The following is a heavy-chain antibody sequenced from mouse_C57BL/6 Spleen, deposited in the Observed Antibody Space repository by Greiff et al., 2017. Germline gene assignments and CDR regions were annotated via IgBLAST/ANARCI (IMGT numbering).Heavy chain of an antibody. D-gene: IGHD1-1*01. CDR1: GYTFTTYP. CDR2: FHPYNDDT. CDR3: ARADYYGSSYVRFAY. Sequence: QVQLQQSGAELVKPGASVKMSCKASGYTFTTYPIEWMQQNHGKSLEWIGNFHPYNDDTKYNEKFKGKATLTVEKSSSSVYLELSRLTSDDSAVYYCARADYYGSSYVRFAYWGQGTLVTVSA. V-gene: IGHV1-47*01. J-gene: IGHJ3*01.